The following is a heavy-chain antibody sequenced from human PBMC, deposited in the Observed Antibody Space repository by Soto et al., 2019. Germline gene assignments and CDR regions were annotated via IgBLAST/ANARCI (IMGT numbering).Heavy chain of an antibody. D-gene: IGHD6-19*01. J-gene: IGHJ5*02. CDR1: GFSFSTTG. CDR2: ISHDGGAV. V-gene: IGHV3-30*18. Sequence: QVQLVESGGGVVQPGRSLRLSCAASGFSFSTTGMHWVRQAPGKGLEWVAMISHDGGAVHFADSVKGRFTISRDDSKNPLYLQMNSLRPKDTAVYYCAKDLYSSDWYNYFDPWGQGTLVTVS. CDR3: AKDLYSSDWYNYFDP.